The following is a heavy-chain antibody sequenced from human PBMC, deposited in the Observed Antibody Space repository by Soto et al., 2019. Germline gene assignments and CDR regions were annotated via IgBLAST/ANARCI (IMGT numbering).Heavy chain of an antibody. Sequence: SETLSLTCTVSGGSISSYYWSWIRQPPGKGLEWIGYIYYSGSTNYNPSLKSRVTISVDTSKNQFSLKLSSVTAADTVVYYCARGRLRFSRNWFDPWGQGTLVTVSS. CDR2: IYYSGST. J-gene: IGHJ5*02. D-gene: IGHD4-17*01. CDR1: GGSISSYY. V-gene: IGHV4-59*01. CDR3: ARGRLRFSRNWFDP.